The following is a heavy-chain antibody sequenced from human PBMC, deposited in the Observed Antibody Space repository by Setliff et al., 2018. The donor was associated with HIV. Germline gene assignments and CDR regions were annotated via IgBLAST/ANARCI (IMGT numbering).Heavy chain of an antibody. CDR2: IFYSGTT. CDR3: ARHGDYSYFYYYYMDV. J-gene: IGHJ6*03. V-gene: IGHV4-59*08. CDR1: GGSINSYY. D-gene: IGHD4-17*01. Sequence: SETLSLTCTVSGGSINSYYWSWIRQPPGKGLEWIGYIFYSGTTSYNPSLKSRATISVDTSKNQFSLKLTSVTAADTAVYYCARHGDYSYFYYYYMDVWGKGTTVTVSS.